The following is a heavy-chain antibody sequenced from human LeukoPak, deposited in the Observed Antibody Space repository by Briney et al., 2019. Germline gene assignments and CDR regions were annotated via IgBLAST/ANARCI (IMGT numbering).Heavy chain of an antibody. CDR2: IIPIFDTA. V-gene: IGHV1-69*13. D-gene: IGHD6-13*01. CDR1: GDTFSSYA. Sequence: GASVKVSCKASGDTFSSYAISWVRQAPGQGLEWMGGIIPIFDTANYAQKFQGRVTITAVESTSTAYMELSSLRSGDTAVYYCATTDDSSSWWAFDYWGQGTLVTVSS. J-gene: IGHJ4*02. CDR3: ATTDDSSSWWAFDY.